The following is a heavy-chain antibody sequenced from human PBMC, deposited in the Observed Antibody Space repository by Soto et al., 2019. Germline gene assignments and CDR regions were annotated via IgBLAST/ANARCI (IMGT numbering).Heavy chain of an antibody. V-gene: IGHV4-59*13. CDR2: IYYRGST. D-gene: IGHD6-19*01. J-gene: IGHJ4*01. Sequence: SETLSLTCTVSGGSISSCCWSWIRQPPWKGLEWIGYIYYRGSTNYNPSLKSRVTISVDTSKSQFSLKLSSVTAADTAVYYCASTAHSSGWYSGGFDYWGQGTLVTVSS. CDR3: ASTAHSSGWYSGGFDY. CDR1: GGSISSCC.